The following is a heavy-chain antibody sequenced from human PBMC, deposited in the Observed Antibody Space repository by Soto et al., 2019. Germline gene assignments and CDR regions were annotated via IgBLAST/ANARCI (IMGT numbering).Heavy chain of an antibody. Sequence: PSETLSLTCAVSGGSISSGGYSWSWIRQPPGKGLEWIGYIYHSGSTYYNPSLKSRVTISVDRSKNQFSLKLSSVTAADTAVYYCARAGRDGYNTRLWSQSYYFDYWGQGTLVTVSS. D-gene: IGHD2-21*01. CDR2: IYHSGST. V-gene: IGHV4-30-2*01. J-gene: IGHJ4*02. CDR1: GGSISSGGYS. CDR3: ARAGRDGYNTRLWSQSYYFDY.